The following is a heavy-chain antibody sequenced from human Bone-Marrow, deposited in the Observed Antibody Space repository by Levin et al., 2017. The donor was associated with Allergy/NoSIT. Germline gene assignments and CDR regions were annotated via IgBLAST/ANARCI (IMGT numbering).Heavy chain of an antibody. Sequence: SETLSLTCSVSGTSISSSTYYWGWIRQPPGKGLEWIGSIYNSGRTYYSPSLKTRITISIDTSKNHFSLNLNSVTAADTAVYYCATSTSWSYSGDWYFDVWGRGTLVTVSS. V-gene: IGHV4-39*02. CDR2: IYNSGRT. CDR1: GTSISSSTYY. CDR3: ATSTSWSYSGDWYFDV. D-gene: IGHD1-26*01. J-gene: IGHJ2*01.